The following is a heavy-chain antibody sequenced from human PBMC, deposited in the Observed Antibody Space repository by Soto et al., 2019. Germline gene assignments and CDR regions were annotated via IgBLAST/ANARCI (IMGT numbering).Heavy chain of an antibody. Sequence: PGGSKRLSYASSEVNFSSFCMHLIRQNQGKGLEWVAIVSYDGSNKYYADSVKGRFTISRDNSRNTLYLQMNSLSADDTAVYFCTKETTPFWGIVTINDWGQGTLVPCSS. CDR2: VSYDGSNK. J-gene: IGHJ4*02. V-gene: IGHV3-30*18. CDR1: EVNFSSFC. D-gene: IGHD3-16*01. CDR3: TKETTPFWGIVTIND.